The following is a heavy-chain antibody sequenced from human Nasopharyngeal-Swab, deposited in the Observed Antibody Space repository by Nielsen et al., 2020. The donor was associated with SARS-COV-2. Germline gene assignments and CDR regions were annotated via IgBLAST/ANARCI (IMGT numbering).Heavy chain of an antibody. Sequence: WIRQPPGKGLEWIGEIYHSGSTNYNPSLKSRVTISVDKSKNQFSLKLSSVTAADTAVYYCARGARITIFGVVSQLDVWGQGTTVTVSS. CDR2: IYHSGST. CDR3: ARGARITIFGVVSQLDV. D-gene: IGHD3-3*01. V-gene: IGHV4-4*02. J-gene: IGHJ6*02.